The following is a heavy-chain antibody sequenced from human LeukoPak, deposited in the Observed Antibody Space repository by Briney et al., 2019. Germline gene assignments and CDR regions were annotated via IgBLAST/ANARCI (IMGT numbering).Heavy chain of an antibody. D-gene: IGHD3-22*01. J-gene: IGHJ2*01. V-gene: IGHV4-39*01. CDR3: ARGVTMIVVVIHDWYFDL. CDR2: NYYTRST. CDR1: GGTISSSSYD. Sequence: PSETVCLTCTVSGGTISSSSYDWGWIRQPPGKGLEWSGSNYYTRSTYYNPSLKSRVTISVDTSKNQFSLKLTSVTAADTAVYYCARGVTMIVVVIHDWYFDLWGRGTLVTVSS.